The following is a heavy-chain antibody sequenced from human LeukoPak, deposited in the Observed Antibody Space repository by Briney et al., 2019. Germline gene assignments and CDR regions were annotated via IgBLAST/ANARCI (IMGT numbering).Heavy chain of an antibody. V-gene: IGHV3-30*02. Sequence: GGSLRLSCGVSGFIFSDYGMHWVRQAPGKGLEWVASIRFDGDNNNYADSVKGRFTISRDNSRNTLYLQMNSLRAEDSALYYCTRDMQGSRLYLVGSQNDWGQGTLVTVSS. CDR2: IRFDGDNN. CDR3: TRDMQGSRLYLVGSQND. D-gene: IGHD1-26*01. J-gene: IGHJ4*02. CDR1: GFIFSDYG.